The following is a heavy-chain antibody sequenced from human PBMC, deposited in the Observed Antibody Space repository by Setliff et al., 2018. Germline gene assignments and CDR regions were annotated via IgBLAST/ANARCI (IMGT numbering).Heavy chain of an antibody. Sequence: GGSLRLSCGSSGFTFSSFWMSWVRQAPGKGLEWVANINQDGSEKYYVDSVKGRFTISRDNAKNSLYLQMNSLRAEDTAVYYCARSRGAYCSSPSCFFAGWFDPWGQGTLVTVSS. CDR3: ARSRGAYCSSPSCFFAGWFDP. CDR1: GFTFSSFW. D-gene: IGHD2-2*01. V-gene: IGHV3-7*03. J-gene: IGHJ5*02. CDR2: INQDGSEK.